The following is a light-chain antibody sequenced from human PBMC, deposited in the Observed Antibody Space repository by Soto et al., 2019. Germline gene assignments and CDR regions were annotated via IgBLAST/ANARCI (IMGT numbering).Light chain of an antibody. CDR2: EGS. J-gene: IGLJ3*02. CDR1: SSDVGSYNL. V-gene: IGLV2-23*01. Sequence: QSALTQPASVSGSPGQSITISCTGTSSDVGSYNLVSWYQQHPGKAPKLMIYEGSKRPSGVSNRFSGSKSGNTASLTISGLQAEDEADYYCCSDDWLFGGGTKLTVL. CDR3: CSDDWL.